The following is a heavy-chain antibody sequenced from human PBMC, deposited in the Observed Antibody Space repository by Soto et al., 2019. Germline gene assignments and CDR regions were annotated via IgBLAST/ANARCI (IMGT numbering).Heavy chain of an antibody. Sequence: GESLKISCMGSGYSFTSYWIGWVRQMPGKGLEWMGIIYPGDSDTRYSPSFQGQVTISADKSISTAYLQWSSLKASDTAMYYCARGDYSSSINYYYGMDVWGQGTTVTVSS. J-gene: IGHJ6*02. CDR3: ARGDYSSSINYYYGMDV. V-gene: IGHV5-51*01. CDR1: GYSFTSYW. CDR2: IYPGDSDT. D-gene: IGHD6-6*01.